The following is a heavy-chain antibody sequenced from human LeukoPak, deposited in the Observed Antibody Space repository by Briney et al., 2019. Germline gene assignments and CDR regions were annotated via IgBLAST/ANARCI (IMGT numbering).Heavy chain of an antibody. Sequence: GGSLRLSCAASGFTVSSNYMSWVRQAPGKGLEWVSVIYSGGSTYYADSVKGRFTISRDNSKNTLYLQMNSLRAEDTAVYYCVRAKFGPRNYYLYYFDYWGQGTLVTVSS. J-gene: IGHJ4*02. CDR1: GFTVSSNY. CDR2: IYSGGST. CDR3: VRAKFGPRNYYLYYFDY. D-gene: IGHD3-10*01. V-gene: IGHV3-66*01.